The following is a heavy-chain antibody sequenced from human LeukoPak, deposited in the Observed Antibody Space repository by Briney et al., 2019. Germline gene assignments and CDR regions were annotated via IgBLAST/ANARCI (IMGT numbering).Heavy chain of an antibody. Sequence: SQTLSLTCTVSGGSISSGSYYWSWIRQPAGKGLKWIGRIYTSGSTNYNPSLKSRVTISVDTSKNQFSLKLSSVTAADTAVYYCAATDDAFDIWGQGTMVTVSS. CDR2: IYTSGST. D-gene: IGHD1-26*01. V-gene: IGHV4-61*02. CDR1: GGSISSGSYY. CDR3: AATDDAFDI. J-gene: IGHJ3*02.